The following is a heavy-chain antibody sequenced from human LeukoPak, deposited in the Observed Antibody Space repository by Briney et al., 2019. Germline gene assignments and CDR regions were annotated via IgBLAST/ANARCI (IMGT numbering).Heavy chain of an antibody. D-gene: IGHD1-26*01. J-gene: IGHJ4*02. CDR2: FDPEDGET. CDR1: GYTLTELS. CDR3: ATDLYQYSGGFLFDY. Sequence: ASVKVSCKVSGYTLTELSMHWVRQAPGKGPEWMGGFDPEDGETIYAQKFQGRVTMTEDTSTDTAYMELSSLRSEDTAVYYCATDLYQYSGGFLFDYWGQGTLVTVSS. V-gene: IGHV1-24*01.